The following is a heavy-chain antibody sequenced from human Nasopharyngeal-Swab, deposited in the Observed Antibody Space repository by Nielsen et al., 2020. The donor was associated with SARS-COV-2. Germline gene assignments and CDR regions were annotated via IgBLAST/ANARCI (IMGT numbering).Heavy chain of an antibody. CDR1: GFTFSSYS. J-gene: IGHJ6*03. V-gene: IGHV3-21*01. D-gene: IGHD3-10*01. Sequence: GESLKISCAASGFTFSSYSMNWVRQAPGKGLEWVSSISSSSSYIYYADSVKGRFTISRDNAKNSLYLQVNSLRAEDTAVYYCARARRGVDYYMDVWGKGTTVPSP. CDR2: ISSSSSYI. CDR3: ARARRGVDYYMDV.